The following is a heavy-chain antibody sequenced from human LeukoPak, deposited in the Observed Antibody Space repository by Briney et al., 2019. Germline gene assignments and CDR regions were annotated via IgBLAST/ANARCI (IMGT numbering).Heavy chain of an antibody. D-gene: IGHD5-18*01. V-gene: IGHV3-23*01. CDR2: IGGGGDPT. CDR1: GFTFGDYA. Sequence: GGSLRLYCVASGFTFGDYAMNWVRQAPGKGLEWVAHIGGGGDPTAYAASVKGHFTISGDNSKNTMYLKVNNLRVEDTAVYYCAKDAIQRNGIYDAFDIWGQGTMVTVSS. J-gene: IGHJ3*02. CDR3: AKDAIQRNGIYDAFDI.